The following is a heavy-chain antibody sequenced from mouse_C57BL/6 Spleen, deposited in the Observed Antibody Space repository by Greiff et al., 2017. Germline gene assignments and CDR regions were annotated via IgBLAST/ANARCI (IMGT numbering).Heavy chain of an antibody. J-gene: IGHJ1*03. Sequence: QVQLQQSGAELVRPGASVTLSCKASGYTFTDYEMHWVKQTPVHGLEWIGAIDPETGGTAYNQKFKGKAILTADKSSSTAYMELRSLTSEDSAVYDCTRWVYGSSHFDVWGTGTTVTVSS. CDR1: GYTFTDYE. CDR2: IDPETGGT. CDR3: TRWVYGSSHFDV. V-gene: IGHV1-15*01. D-gene: IGHD1-1*01.